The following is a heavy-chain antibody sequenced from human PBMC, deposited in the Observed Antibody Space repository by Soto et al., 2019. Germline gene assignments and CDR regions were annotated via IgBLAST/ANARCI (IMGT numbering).Heavy chain of an antibody. V-gene: IGHV2-70*01. J-gene: IGHJ4*02. Sequence: SGPPLVNPTQTLTLACTFSGFSLSTSGMCVSWIRQPPGKALEWLALIDWDDDKYYSTSLKTRLTISKDTSKNQVVLTMTNMDPVDTATYYCARIRSPYGDYMMQFDYWGQGTLVTVSS. D-gene: IGHD4-17*01. CDR2: IDWDDDK. CDR1: GFSLSTSGMC. CDR3: ARIRSPYGDYMMQFDY.